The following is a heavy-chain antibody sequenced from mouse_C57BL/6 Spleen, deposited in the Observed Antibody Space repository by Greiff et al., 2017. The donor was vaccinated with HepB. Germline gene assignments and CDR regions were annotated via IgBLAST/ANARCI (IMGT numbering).Heavy chain of an antibody. CDR2: IYPGDGDT. V-gene: IGHV1-82*01. J-gene: IGHJ2*01. CDR1: GYAFSSSW. D-gene: IGHD1-1*01. Sequence: VKLMESGPELVKPGASVKISCKASGYAFSSSWMNWVKQRPGKGLEWIGRIYPGDGDTNYNGKFKGKATLTADKSSSTAYMQLSSLTSEDSAVYFCARDYGSSFPYYFDYWGQGTTLTVSS. CDR3: ARDYGSSFPYYFDY.